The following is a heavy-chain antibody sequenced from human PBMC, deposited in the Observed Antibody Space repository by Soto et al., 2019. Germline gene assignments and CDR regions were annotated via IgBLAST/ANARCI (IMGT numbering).Heavy chain of an antibody. D-gene: IGHD3-16*01. CDR1: GFTFSSCA. J-gene: IGHJ4*02. V-gene: IGHV3-30-3*01. Sequence: GGSLRLSCAASGFTFSSCAMHWVRQAPGKGLEWVAVISYDGSNKYYADSVKGRFTISRDNSKNTLYLQMNSLRAEDTAVYYCAREPRMGYYFDYWGQGTLVTVSS. CDR3: AREPRMGYYFDY. CDR2: ISYDGSNK.